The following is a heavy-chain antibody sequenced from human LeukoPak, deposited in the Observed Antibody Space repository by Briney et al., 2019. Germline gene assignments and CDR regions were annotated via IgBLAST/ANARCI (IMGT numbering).Heavy chain of an antibody. CDR3: ARDGISGLDY. J-gene: IGHJ4*02. CDR2: IYYSGST. D-gene: IGHD6-19*01. V-gene: IGHV4-30-4*01. Sequence: SETLSLTCTVSGGSISSGDYYWSWIRQPPGKGLEWIGYIYYSGSTYYNLSLKSRVTISVDTSKNQFSLKLSSVTAADTAVYYCARDGISGLDYWGQGTLVTVSS. CDR1: GGSISSGDYY.